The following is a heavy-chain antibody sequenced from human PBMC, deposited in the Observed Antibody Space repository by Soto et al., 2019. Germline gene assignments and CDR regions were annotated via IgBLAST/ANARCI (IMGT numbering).Heavy chain of an antibody. J-gene: IGHJ4*02. CDR3: ARSHYYDSSGPFDY. CDR1: GYSISSGYY. Sequence: SETLSLTCAVSGYSISSGYYWGWIRQPPGKGLEWIGSIYHSGSTYYNPSLKSRVTISVDTSKNQFSLKLSSVTAADTAVYYCARSHYYDSSGPFDYWGQGTLVTVSS. D-gene: IGHD3-22*01. V-gene: IGHV4-38-2*01. CDR2: IYHSGST.